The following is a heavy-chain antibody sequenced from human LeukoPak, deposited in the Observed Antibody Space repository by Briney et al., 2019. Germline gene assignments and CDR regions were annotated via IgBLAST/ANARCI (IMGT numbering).Heavy chain of an antibody. D-gene: IGHD3-16*02. CDR3: ARGGYRRVYYYYGMDV. CDR2: INHSGST. Sequence: SETLSLTCAVYGGSFSGYYWSWIRQPPGKGLEWIGEINHSGSTNYNPSLKSRVTISVDTSKNQFSLKLSSVTAADTAVYYCARGGYRRVYYYYGMDVWGQGTTVTVSS. J-gene: IGHJ6*02. V-gene: IGHV4-34*01. CDR1: GGSFSGYY.